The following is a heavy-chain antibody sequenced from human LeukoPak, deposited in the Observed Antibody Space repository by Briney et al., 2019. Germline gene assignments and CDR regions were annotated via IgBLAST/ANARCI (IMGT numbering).Heavy chain of an antibody. CDR2: IYYSGST. D-gene: IGHD3-10*01. CDR1: GGSISSTTYY. CDR3: ARHYEYYGSAYYFDY. V-gene: IGHV4-39*01. J-gene: IGHJ4*02. Sequence: PSETLSLTCTVSGGSISSTTYYWGWIRQPPGKGLEWIGSIYYSGSTYYNPSLKSRVTISVDTSKKQFSLNLSPVTAADTAVYYCARHYEYYGSAYYFDYWGQGTLVTVSS.